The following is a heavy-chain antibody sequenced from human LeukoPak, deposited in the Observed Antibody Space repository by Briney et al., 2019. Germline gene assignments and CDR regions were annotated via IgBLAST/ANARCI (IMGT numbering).Heavy chain of an antibody. CDR1: GGSISSSNY. CDR3: ARDIGDRYFDY. Sequence: SETLSLTCTVSGGSISSSNYWSWIRQPPGKGLEWIGYIHYSGSTDYNPSLKSRVTISIDTSKNQFSLKLSSVAAADTAVYYCARDIGDRYFDYWGQGTLVTVFS. CDR2: IHYSGST. V-gene: IGHV4-61*01. D-gene: IGHD2-21*01. J-gene: IGHJ4*02.